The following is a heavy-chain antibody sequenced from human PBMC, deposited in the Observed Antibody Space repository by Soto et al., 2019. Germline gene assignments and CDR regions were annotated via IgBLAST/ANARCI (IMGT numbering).Heavy chain of an antibody. CDR2: MNPNSGNT. D-gene: IGHD4-17*01. J-gene: IGHJ4*02. CDR1: GHTFISYD. CDR3: ARARAQTTVTTGQYHFDY. Sequence: QVQLVQSGAEVKKPGASVKVSCKASGHTFISYDINWVRQATGQGLEWMGWMNPNSGNTGYAQKFQGRVTMTRNTSISTAYMELSSLRSEDTAVYYCARARAQTTVTTGQYHFDYWGQGTLVTVSS. V-gene: IGHV1-8*01.